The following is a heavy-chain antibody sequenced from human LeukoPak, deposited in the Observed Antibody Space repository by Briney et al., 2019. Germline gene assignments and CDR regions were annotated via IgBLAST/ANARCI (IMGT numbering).Heavy chain of an antibody. CDR1: GFTFSDYY. D-gene: IGHD3-22*01. J-gene: IGHJ4*02. CDR3: ARDRSLYDSSGYPDY. V-gene: IGHV3-11*01. Sequence: KPGASLRLSCAASGFTFSDYYMSWIRQAPGKGLEWVSYISSSGSTIYYADSVKGRFTNSRDNAKNSLYLQMNSLRAEDTAVYYCARDRSLYDSSGYPDYWGQGTLVTVSS. CDR2: ISSSGSTI.